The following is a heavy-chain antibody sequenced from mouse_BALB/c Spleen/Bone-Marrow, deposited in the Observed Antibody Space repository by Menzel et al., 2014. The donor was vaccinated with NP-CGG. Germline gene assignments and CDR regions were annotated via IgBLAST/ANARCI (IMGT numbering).Heavy chain of an antibody. J-gene: IGHJ3*01. CDR3: ARTWEFAY. D-gene: IGHD4-1*01. CDR1: GYTFTSYW. Sequence: QVHVKQSGAELARPGASVKLSCKASGYTFTSYWMQWVKQRPGQGLEWIGAIYPGDADTRYTQKSKGKATLTADKSSSTAYMQLSSLASEDSAVYYCARTWEFAYWGQGTLVTVSA. CDR2: IYPGDADT. V-gene: IGHV1-87*01.